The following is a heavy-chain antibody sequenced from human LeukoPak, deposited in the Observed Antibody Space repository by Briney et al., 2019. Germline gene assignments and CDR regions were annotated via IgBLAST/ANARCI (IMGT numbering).Heavy chain of an antibody. V-gene: IGHV4-31*03. CDR1: GGSISSGGYF. CDR2: ISYSGST. Sequence: PSQTLSLTCTVSGGSISSGGYFWSWIRQHPGKGLEWIGYISYSGSTYYNPSLKSRVTISVDTSKNQFSLKLTSVTAADTAVYYCARGAAYGDYVFDYWGQGTLVTVSS. CDR3: ARGAAYGDYVFDY. J-gene: IGHJ4*02. D-gene: IGHD4-17*01.